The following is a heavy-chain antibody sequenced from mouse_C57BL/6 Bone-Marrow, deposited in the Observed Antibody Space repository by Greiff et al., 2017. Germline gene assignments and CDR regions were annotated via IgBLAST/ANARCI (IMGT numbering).Heavy chain of an antibody. J-gene: IGHJ1*03. Sequence: VQLQQPGAELVKPGASVKLSCKASGYTFTSYWMHWVKQRPGRGLEWIGRIDPNSGGTKYNEKFKSKATLTVDKPSSTAYMQLSSRTSEDSAVYYCARSHYYGSSYWYFDVWGTGTTVTVSS. V-gene: IGHV1-72*01. CDR2: IDPNSGGT. CDR3: ARSHYYGSSYWYFDV. D-gene: IGHD1-1*01. CDR1: GYTFTSYW.